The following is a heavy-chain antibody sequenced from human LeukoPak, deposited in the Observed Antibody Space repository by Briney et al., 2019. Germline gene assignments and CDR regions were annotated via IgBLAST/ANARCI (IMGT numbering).Heavy chain of an antibody. CDR1: GYTFANYA. D-gene: IGHD6-19*01. V-gene: IGHV1-2*04. CDR3: ARDSSGWSEGYFDY. CDR2: INPNSGGT. J-gene: IGHJ4*02. Sequence: ASVKVSCKAYGYTFANYAISWVRQAPGQGLEWMGWINPNSGGTNYAQKFQGWVTMTRDTSISTAYMELSRLRSDDTAVYYCARDSSGWSEGYFDYWGQGTLVTVSS.